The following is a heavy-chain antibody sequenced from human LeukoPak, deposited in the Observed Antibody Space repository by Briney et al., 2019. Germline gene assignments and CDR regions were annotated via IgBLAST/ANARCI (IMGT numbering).Heavy chain of an antibody. J-gene: IGHJ5*02. V-gene: IGHV3-23*01. CDR2: ISGSGGST. D-gene: IGHD6-19*01. Sequence: GGSLRLSCAASGFTFSSYSMNWVRQAPGKGLEWVSAISGSGGSTYYADSVKGRFTISRDNSKNTLYLQMNSPRAEDTAVYYCAKGLYSSGAWGQGTLVTVSS. CDR3: AKGLYSSGA. CDR1: GFTFSSYS.